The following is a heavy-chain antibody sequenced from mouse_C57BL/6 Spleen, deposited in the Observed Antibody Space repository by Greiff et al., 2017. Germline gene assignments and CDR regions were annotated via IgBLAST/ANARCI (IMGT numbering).Heavy chain of an antibody. CDR2: IDPETGGT. Sequence: QVQLKESGAELVRPGASVTLSCKASGYTFTDYEMHWVKQTPVHGLEWIGAIDPETGGTAYNQKFKGKAILTADKSSSTAYMELRSLTSEDSAVYYCTSTSWFAYWGQGTLVTVSA. D-gene: IGHD5-1*01. J-gene: IGHJ3*01. V-gene: IGHV1-15*01. CDR3: TSTSWFAY. CDR1: GYTFTDYE.